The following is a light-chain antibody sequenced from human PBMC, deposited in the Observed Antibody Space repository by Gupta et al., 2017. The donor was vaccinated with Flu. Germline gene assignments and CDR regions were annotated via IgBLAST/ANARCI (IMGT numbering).Light chain of an antibody. CDR2: GAP. J-gene: IGKJ1*01. Sequence: IVLPQSPCTLSSSRGERATLSCRTSQSVRSSYLAWYQQKAGQAPRLLIYGAPSRATGIPDRFSGSGSGTDFSLTISRLEPEECAVYYCQQYGSSPGTFGQGTKVEIK. CDR1: QSVRSSY. CDR3: QQYGSSPGT. V-gene: IGKV3-20*01.